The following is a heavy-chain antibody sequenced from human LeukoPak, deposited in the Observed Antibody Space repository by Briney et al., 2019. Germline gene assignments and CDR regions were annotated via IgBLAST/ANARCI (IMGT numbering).Heavy chain of an antibody. Sequence: SETLSLTCTVSGGSISPYYWSWIRQPPGKGLEWIGDIYYSGSTNYNPSLKSRVTISVDTSKNQFSLKLSSVTAADTAVYYCARAFYPGYYSYMAVWGKGTTVTVSS. J-gene: IGHJ6*03. CDR1: GGSISPYY. D-gene: IGHD3-3*02. CDR3: ARAFYPGYYSYMAV. V-gene: IGHV4-59*01. CDR2: IYYSGST.